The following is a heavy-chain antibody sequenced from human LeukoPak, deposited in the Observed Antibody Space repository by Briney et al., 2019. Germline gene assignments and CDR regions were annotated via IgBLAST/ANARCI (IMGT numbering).Heavy chain of an antibody. J-gene: IGHJ3*02. CDR3: ATKRATYADSYIRGPYYYDSSGPPSDAFDI. V-gene: IGHV1-2*02. CDR2: INPNSGGT. CDR1: GYTFTGYY. D-gene: IGHD3-22*01. Sequence: ASVKVSCKASGYTFTGYYMHWVRQAPGQGLEWMGWINPNSGGTNYAQKFQGRVTMTRDTSISTAYMELSRLRSGDTAVYYCATKRATYADSYIRGPYYYDSSGPPSDAFDIWGQGTMVTVSS.